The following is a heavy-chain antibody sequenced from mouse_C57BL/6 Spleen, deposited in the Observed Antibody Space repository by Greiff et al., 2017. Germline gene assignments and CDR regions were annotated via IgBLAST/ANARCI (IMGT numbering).Heavy chain of an antibody. J-gene: IGHJ3*01. CDR3: ARTTYYSDYGFAY. D-gene: IGHD2-5*01. Sequence: QVQLQQPGAELVKPGASVKLSCKASGYTFTSYWMHWVKQRPGRGLEWIGRIYPNSGGTKYNEKFKGKATLTVDKPSSTAYMQLSSLTSEDSAVYYCARTTYYSDYGFAYWGQGTLVTVSA. CDR2: IYPNSGGT. V-gene: IGHV1-72*01. CDR1: GYTFTSYW.